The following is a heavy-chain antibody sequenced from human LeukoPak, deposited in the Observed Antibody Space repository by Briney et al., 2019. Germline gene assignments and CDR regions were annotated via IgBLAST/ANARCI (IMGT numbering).Heavy chain of an antibody. Sequence: GGSLRLSRTASGFTFSSYAMHWVRQAPGKGLEWVAVISYDGSNRYYADSVKGRFTISRDNSKNTLYLQMNSLRAEDTAVYYCTRTTEGYWRVSTCYYYYYYMNVWGKGTTVTVSS. CDR1: GFTFSSYA. CDR3: TRTTEGYWRVSTCYYYYYYMNV. V-gene: IGHV3-30*04. D-gene: IGHD2/OR15-2a*01. CDR2: ISYDGSNR. J-gene: IGHJ6*03.